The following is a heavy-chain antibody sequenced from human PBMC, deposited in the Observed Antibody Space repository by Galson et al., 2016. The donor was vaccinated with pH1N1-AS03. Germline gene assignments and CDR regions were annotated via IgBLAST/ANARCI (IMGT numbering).Heavy chain of an antibody. V-gene: IGHV1-46*01. D-gene: IGHD3-16*02. CDR1: GYTLTRYY. Sequence: SVKVSCKASGYTLTRYYMHWVRQAPGQGLERMGIIDPSGGSTTYAPKFQGRITITTDTATSTVYMELVSLRSEDSAVYYCARRYYFDYWGQGTLVTVSS. CDR3: ARRYYFDY. J-gene: IGHJ4*02. CDR2: IDPSGGST.